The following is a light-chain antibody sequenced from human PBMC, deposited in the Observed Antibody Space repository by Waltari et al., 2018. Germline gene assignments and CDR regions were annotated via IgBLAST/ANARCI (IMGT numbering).Light chain of an antibody. J-gene: IGKJ4*01. CDR3: QQFISYPRT. CDR2: DAS. Sequence: IQLTQSPSSLSAPLGDRVTITFRASQSINTALAWYQQKPGKAPNLLLYDASNLESGVPARFSGSGSGTDFSLTISSLQPEDFATYYCQQFISYPRTFGGGTKVEIK. V-gene: IGKV1-13*02. CDR1: QSINTA.